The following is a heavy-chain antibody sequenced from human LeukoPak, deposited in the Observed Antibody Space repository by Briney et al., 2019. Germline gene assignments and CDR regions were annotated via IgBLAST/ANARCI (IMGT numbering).Heavy chain of an antibody. D-gene: IGHD4-17*01. V-gene: IGHV4-30-2*01. CDR2: IYHSGST. J-gene: IGHJ5*02. CDR3: ASYGDYDNWFDP. Sequence: SETLSLNCAVSGGSISSGGYSWSWIRQPPGKGLEWIGYIYHSGSTYYNPSLKSRVTISVDRSKNQFSLKLSSVTAADTAVYYCASYGDYDNWFDPWGQGTLVTVSS. CDR1: GGSISSGGYS.